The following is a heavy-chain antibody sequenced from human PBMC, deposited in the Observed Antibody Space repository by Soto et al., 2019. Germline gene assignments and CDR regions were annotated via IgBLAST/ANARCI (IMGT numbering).Heavy chain of an antibody. CDR2: IYKSGST. CDR1: GCSISNYY. V-gene: IGHV4-59*01. Sequence: SETLSHTCPVSGCSISNYYWSWIRQPPGKGLEWIGHIYKSGSTYYNPSLKSRVTISVDTSKNQFSLNLSSVTAADTAVYYCARVRGPYYYDSGSYSGMDVWGQGTTVTVSS. CDR3: ARVRGPYYYDSGSYSGMDV. D-gene: IGHD3-10*01. J-gene: IGHJ6*02.